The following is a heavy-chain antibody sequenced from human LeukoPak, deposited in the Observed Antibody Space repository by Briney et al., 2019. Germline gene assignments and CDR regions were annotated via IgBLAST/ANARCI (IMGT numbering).Heavy chain of an antibody. J-gene: IGHJ5*02. Sequence: ASVKVSCKASGYTFTGYYMHWVRQAPGQGLEWMGRINPNSGGTNYAQKFQGRVTMTRDTSISTAYMELSRLRSDDTAVYYCARDLVGGGYCSGGSSYPTYNWFDPWGQGTLVTVSS. CDR1: GYTFTGYY. D-gene: IGHD2-15*01. CDR3: ARDLVGGGYCSGGSSYPTYNWFDP. CDR2: INPNSGGT. V-gene: IGHV1-2*06.